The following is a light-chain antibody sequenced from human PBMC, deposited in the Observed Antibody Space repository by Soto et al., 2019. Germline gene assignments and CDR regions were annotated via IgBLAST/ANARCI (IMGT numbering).Light chain of an antibody. V-gene: IGKV1-39*01. J-gene: IGKJ2*02. CDR1: QSISSF. CDR3: QQSYSVPGT. CDR2: AAS. Sequence: DIQMTQSPSSLSSSVGDRVTITCRASQSISSFLNWYQQKPGKAPKPLIYAASSLQSGVPARFSGSGSGIDFTLTISSLQPEDFATYYCQQSYSVPGTFGQGTKLEIK.